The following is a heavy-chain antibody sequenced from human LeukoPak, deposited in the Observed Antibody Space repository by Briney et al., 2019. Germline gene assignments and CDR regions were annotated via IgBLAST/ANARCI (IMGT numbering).Heavy chain of an antibody. CDR1: VGSIIRGGYY. CDR2: VYYSGTT. D-gene: IGHD6-19*01. V-gene: IGHV4-31*11. CDR3: ARVERDIAVAGYFDY. Sequence: SETLSLTCAVSVGSIIRGGYYWSWIRQHPGKGLEWIGYVYYSGTTHYNPSLKSRVTISVDTSKNHFSLNLSSVTAADTAVYYCARVERDIAVAGYFDYWGQGTLVTVSS. J-gene: IGHJ4*02.